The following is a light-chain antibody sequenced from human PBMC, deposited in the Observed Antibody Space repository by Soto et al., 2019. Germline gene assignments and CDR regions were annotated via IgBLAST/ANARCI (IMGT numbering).Light chain of an antibody. CDR1: SSDVGAYDF. Sequence: QSVLTQPASVSGSPGQSITISCTGTSSDVGAYDFVSWYQQHPDKAPKLMIYEVRNRPSGVSNRFSGSKSVNTATLTISGLQAEDEADYYCSSYTTSSTRVLGTGTKLTVL. J-gene: IGLJ1*01. CDR2: EVR. V-gene: IGLV2-14*03. CDR3: SSYTTSSTRV.